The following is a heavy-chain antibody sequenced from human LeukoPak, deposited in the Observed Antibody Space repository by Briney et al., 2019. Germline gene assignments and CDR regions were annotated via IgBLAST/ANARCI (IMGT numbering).Heavy chain of an antibody. CDR3: AREHDFWSGYPFDY. Sequence: SETLSLTCTVSGGSISSSSYYWGWIRQPPGKGLEWIGSIYYSGSTYYNPSLKSRVTISVDTSKNQFSLKLSSVTAADTAVYYCAREHDFWSGYPFDYWGQGTLVTVSS. V-gene: IGHV4-39*07. CDR2: IYYSGST. J-gene: IGHJ4*02. CDR1: GGSISSSSYY. D-gene: IGHD3-3*01.